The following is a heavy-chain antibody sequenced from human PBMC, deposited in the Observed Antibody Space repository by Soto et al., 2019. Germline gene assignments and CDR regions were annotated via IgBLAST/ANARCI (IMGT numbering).Heavy chain of an antibody. V-gene: IGHV3-48*03. CDR3: ATMMWFKFDS. CDR1: GFPFSTYE. D-gene: IGHD2-21*01. CDR2: IGPSYSAI. J-gene: IGHJ5*01. Sequence: PGGSLRLSCAASGFPFSTYEMSWVRQAPGKGLEWVSFIGPSYSAIYYLESGKGRFTIPRDNAKSSLYLEMNGLRAEDTAVYYCATMMWFKFDSWGQGTLVTVSS.